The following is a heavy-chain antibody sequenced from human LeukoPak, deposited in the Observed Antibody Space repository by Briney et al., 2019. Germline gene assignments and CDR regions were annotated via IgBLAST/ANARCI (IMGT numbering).Heavy chain of an antibody. CDR1: GGSISSNSYY. D-gene: IGHD6-13*01. CDR2: IYYSGST. CDR3: ARRGISQGYYMDV. V-gene: IGHV4-39*01. J-gene: IGHJ6*03. Sequence: PSQTLSLTCAVSGGSISSNSYYWGWIRHPPGKGLEWIGSIYYSGSTYYNPSLKSRVTISVDTSKNQFSLKLSSVTAADTAVYFCARRGISQGYYMDVWGKGTTVTISS.